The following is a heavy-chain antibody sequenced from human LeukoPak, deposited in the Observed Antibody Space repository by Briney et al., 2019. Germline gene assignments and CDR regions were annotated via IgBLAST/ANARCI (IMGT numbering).Heavy chain of an antibody. V-gene: IGHV3-48*01. Sequence: GGSLRLSCAASGFTFSSYSMNWVSQAPGKGLEWVSYISSSSSTIYYADSVKGRFTISRDNAKNSLYLQMNSLRAEDTAVYYCARADSSRNYDFWSGYQNNWFDPWGQGTLVTVSS. D-gene: IGHD3-3*01. J-gene: IGHJ5*02. CDR2: ISSSSSTI. CDR1: GFTFSSYS. CDR3: ARADSSRNYDFWSGYQNNWFDP.